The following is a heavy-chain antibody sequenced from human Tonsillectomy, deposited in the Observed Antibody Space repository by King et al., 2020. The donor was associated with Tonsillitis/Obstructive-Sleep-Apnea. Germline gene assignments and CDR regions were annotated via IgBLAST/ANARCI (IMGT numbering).Heavy chain of an antibody. D-gene: IGHD2-2*01. CDR1: GVSFSGYY. CDR3: ARGEAPDCSSTSCQIWFDP. CDR2: INHGGVT. V-gene: IGHV4-34*01. J-gene: IGHJ5*02. Sequence: VQLQQWGAGLLKPSETLSLTCAVYGVSFSGYYWSWIRQPPGKGLEWIGEINHGGVTNYSPSLKSRVTISADTSKNQFSLNLSSVTAADTAVYYCARGEAPDCSSTSCQIWFDPWGQGTLVTVSS.